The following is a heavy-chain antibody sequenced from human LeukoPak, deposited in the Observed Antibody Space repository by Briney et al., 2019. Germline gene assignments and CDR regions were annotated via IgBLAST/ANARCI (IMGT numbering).Heavy chain of an antibody. CDR2: IWYDGSNK. V-gene: IGHV3-33*01. CDR3: AREWDLRSFDY. Sequence: PGRSLRLSCAASGFIFSSYGMHWVRQAPGKGLEWVAVIWYDGSNKLYADSVKGRFIISRDNSKNTLHLKINSLRAEDTAVYYCAREWDLRSFDYWGQGTLVTVSS. J-gene: IGHJ4*02. D-gene: IGHD1-26*01. CDR1: GFIFSSYG.